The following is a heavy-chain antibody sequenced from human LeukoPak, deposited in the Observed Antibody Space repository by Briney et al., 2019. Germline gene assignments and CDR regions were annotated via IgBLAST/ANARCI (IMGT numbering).Heavy chain of an antibody. CDR1: GGSISGYY. Sequence: SETLSPTCTVSGGSISGYYWNWIRQPPGKGLEWIGYIYYSGITNYNPSLKSRVTISIDTSKNQFSLKLSSVTAADTAVYYCARAYSGSKLDYWGQGTLVTVSS. D-gene: IGHD6-19*01. CDR2: IYYSGIT. J-gene: IGHJ4*02. CDR3: ARAYSGSKLDY. V-gene: IGHV4-59*01.